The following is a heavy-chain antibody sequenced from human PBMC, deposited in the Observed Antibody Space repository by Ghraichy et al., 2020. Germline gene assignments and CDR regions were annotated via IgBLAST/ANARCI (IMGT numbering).Heavy chain of an antibody. J-gene: IGHJ4*02. CDR2: ISGSSSTI. D-gene: IGHD1-14*01. CDR3: ATNAETGY. Sequence: GGSLRLSCAASGFTFSTYSMRWVRQAPGKGLEWISSISGSSSTIQYADSVKGRFTISRDNAKNSLYLQMNSLRDEDTGVYYCATNAETGYWGQGTLVIVSA. CDR1: GFTFSTYS. V-gene: IGHV3-48*02.